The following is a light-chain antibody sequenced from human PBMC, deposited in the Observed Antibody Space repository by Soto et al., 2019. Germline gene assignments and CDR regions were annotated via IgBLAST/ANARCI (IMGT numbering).Light chain of an antibody. CDR2: EGN. CDR1: STDLASYIL. CDR3: CSYVGNNAYV. Sequence: QSALTQPASVSGSPGQSITISCSGISTDLASYILVSWYQQHPGKAPKLILYEGNKRPSGVSNRFSGSKSVNAASLTISGLQAEDEADYYCCSYVGNNAYVFGSGTKLTVL. V-gene: IGLV2-23*01. J-gene: IGLJ1*01.